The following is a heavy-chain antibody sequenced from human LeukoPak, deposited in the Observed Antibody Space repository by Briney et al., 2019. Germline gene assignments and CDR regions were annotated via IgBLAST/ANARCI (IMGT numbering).Heavy chain of an antibody. CDR3: ARGYSYGYQRDAFDI. J-gene: IGHJ3*02. D-gene: IGHD5-18*01. CDR2: INPNSGGT. CDR1: GYTFTGYF. Sequence: ASVKVSCKASGYTFTGYFMHWVRQAPGQGLEWMGWINPNSGGTNYAQKFQGRVTMTRDTSISTAYMELSRLRSDDTAVYYCARGYSYGYQRDAFDIWAKGQWSPSLQ. V-gene: IGHV1-2*02.